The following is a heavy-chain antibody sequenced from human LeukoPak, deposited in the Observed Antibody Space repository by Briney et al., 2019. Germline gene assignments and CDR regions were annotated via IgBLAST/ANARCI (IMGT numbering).Heavy chain of an antibody. V-gene: IGHV3-11*01. J-gene: IGHJ4*02. CDR1: GFTFSDYY. D-gene: IGHD2-2*01. CDR3: ARGACSSTSCPPAY. Sequence: GGSLRLSCAASGFTFSDYYMSWIRQAPGKGLEWVSYISSSGSTIYYADSVKGRFTIPRDNAKNSLYLQMNSLRAEDTAVYYCARGACSSTSCPPAYWGQGTLVTVSS. CDR2: ISSSGSTI.